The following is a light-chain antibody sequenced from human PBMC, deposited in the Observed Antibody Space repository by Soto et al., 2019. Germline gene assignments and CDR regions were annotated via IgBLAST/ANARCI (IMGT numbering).Light chain of an antibody. CDR1: QSVTTN. CDR3: QQYDNWPYT. J-gene: IGKJ2*01. V-gene: IGKV3-15*01. Sequence: EMVMTQSPATLSVSPGEGATLSCRASQSVTTNLAWYQHKPGQAPRLLIYGASTRATGIPARFSGSGSGTEFTLTISSLQSEDFAVYYCQQYDNWPYTFGQGTKLEIK. CDR2: GAS.